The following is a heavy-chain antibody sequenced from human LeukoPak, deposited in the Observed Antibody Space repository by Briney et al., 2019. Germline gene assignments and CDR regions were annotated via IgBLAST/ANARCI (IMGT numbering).Heavy chain of an antibody. Sequence: PGGSLRLSCAASGFTFSSYWMTWVRQAPGKGLEWVANIKPDGSDKYYVGSVKGRFTISRDNAKNSLYLQMNSLRAEDTALYLCARDDYQLGSYYYGMDVWGQGTTVTVSS. CDR2: IKPDGSDK. D-gene: IGHD7-27*01. J-gene: IGHJ6*02. CDR3: ARDDYQLGSYYYGMDV. V-gene: IGHV3-7*01. CDR1: GFTFSSYW.